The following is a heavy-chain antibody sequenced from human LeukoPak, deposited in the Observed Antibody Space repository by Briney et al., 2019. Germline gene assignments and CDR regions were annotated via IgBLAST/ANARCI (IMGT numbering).Heavy chain of an antibody. CDR3: ARDCSGGSCYFDY. Sequence: ASVKVSCKASGGTFSSYAISWVRQAPGQGLEWMGGIIPIFGTANFAQKFQGRVTITADESTSTAYMKLSSLRSEDTAVYYSARDCSGGSCYFDYWGQGTLVTVSS. V-gene: IGHV1-69*01. D-gene: IGHD2-15*01. CDR1: GGTFSSYA. J-gene: IGHJ4*02. CDR2: IIPIFGTA.